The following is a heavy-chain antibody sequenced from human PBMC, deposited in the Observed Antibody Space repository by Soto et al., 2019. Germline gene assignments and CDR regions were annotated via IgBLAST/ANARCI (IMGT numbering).Heavy chain of an antibody. V-gene: IGHV4-4*02. CDR3: ARRTWGMDV. CDR1: SGSIGTTNW. D-gene: IGHD2-8*01. Sequence: QVQLQESGPGLVKPSGTLSLTCAVSSGSIGTTNWWSWVRQTPGKGLEWIGEIFHSGNTYYNPSLASRVTISVETSKNQFSLNLRSVTAADTAVYYCARRTWGMDVWGQRTTVTVSS. J-gene: IGHJ6*02. CDR2: IFHSGNT.